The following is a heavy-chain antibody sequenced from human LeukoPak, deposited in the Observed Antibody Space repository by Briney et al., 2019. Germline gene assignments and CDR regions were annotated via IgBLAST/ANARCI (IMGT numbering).Heavy chain of an antibody. V-gene: IGHV3-23*01. CDR3: AKDLPSGRWEPVLAS. Sequence: GGSLRLSCAASGFTFSVAAMTWVRQAPGKGLEWVSLIGASGESTYHADSVKGRFTISRDNSRNTVYLQMNSLRAEDTAVYYCAKDLPSGRWEPVLASWGQGTLVTVSS. D-gene: IGHD2-15*01. J-gene: IGHJ4*02. CDR2: IGASGEST. CDR1: GFTFSVAA.